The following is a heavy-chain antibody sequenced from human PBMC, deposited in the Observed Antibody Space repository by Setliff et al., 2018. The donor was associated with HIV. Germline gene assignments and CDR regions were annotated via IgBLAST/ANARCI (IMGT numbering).Heavy chain of an antibody. CDR3: AREIGDYYDSSGYYPPTDYYYGMDV. D-gene: IGHD3-22*01. CDR1: GYTFTDYY. V-gene: IGHV1-2*02. Sequence: GASVKVSCKASGYTFTDYYIHWVRQAPGQGLEWMGWIYPNTGGTNYAQKFQGRVTMTRDTSISTAYMELSRLRSDDTAVYYCAREIGDYYDSSGYYPPTDYYYGMDVWGQGTTVTVSS. CDR2: IYPNTGGT. J-gene: IGHJ6*02.